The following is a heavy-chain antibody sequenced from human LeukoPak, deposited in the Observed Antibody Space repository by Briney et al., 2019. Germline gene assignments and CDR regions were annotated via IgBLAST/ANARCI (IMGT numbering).Heavy chain of an antibody. CDR3: ATTKRGIAAAVPNDY. CDR1: DDSIRSSSYY. J-gene: IGHJ4*02. CDR2: IYYSGTT. D-gene: IGHD6-13*01. V-gene: IGHV4-39*07. Sequence: SETLSLTCTVSDDSIRSSSYYWGWIRQPPGKGLEWIGSIYYSGTTYYNPSLKSRVAISLDMSNHHFSLTLNSVTAADTAAYYCATTKRGIAAAVPNDYWGQGTLVTVSS.